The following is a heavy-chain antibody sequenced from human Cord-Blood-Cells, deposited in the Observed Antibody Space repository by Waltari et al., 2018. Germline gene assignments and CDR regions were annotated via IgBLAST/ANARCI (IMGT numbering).Heavy chain of an antibody. CDR2: IYYSGST. CDR1: GGSISRYY. D-gene: IGHD5-18*01. V-gene: IGHV4-59*01. CDR3: ARDFLQLGYYGMDV. J-gene: IGHJ6*02. Sequence: QVQLQESGPGLVKPSETLSLTCTASGGSISRYYWSWIRQPPGKGLEWIGYIYYSGSTNYNPSLKSRVTISVDTSKNQFSLKLSSVTAADTAVYYCARDFLQLGYYGMDVWGQGTTVTVSS.